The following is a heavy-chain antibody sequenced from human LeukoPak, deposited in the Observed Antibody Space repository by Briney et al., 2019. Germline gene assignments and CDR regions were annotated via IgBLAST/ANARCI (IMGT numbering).Heavy chain of an antibody. CDR1: GLTVSNNY. CDR3: ARGVLTGQFDY. CDR2: FYSGGST. J-gene: IGHJ4*02. D-gene: IGHD3-9*01. V-gene: IGHV3-66*01. Sequence: PGGSLRLSCAASGLTVSNNYMSWVRQAPGKGLEWVSVFYSGGSTYYADSVKGRFTISRDNSKNTLYLQMSSLRVEDTAVYYCARGVLTGQFDYWGQGTLVTVSS.